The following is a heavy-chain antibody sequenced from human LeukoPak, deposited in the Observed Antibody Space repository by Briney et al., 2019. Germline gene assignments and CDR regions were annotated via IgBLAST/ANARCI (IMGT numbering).Heavy chain of an antibody. CDR1: GGTFSSYA. J-gene: IGHJ4*02. Sequence: AASVKVSCKASGGTFSSYAISWVRQAPGQGLEWMGWISTYNGNTNYAQKLQGRVTMTTDTSTSTAYMELRSLISDDAAVYYCARGDDYGDYWGLYWGQGTLVTVSS. D-gene: IGHD4-17*01. CDR3: ARGDDYGDYWGLY. V-gene: IGHV1-18*01. CDR2: ISTYNGNT.